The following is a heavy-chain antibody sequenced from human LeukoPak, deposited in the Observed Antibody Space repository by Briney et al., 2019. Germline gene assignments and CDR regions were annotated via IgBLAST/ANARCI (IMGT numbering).Heavy chain of an antibody. CDR3: GRDLNFYDSRHRDY. CDR2: ISTSSTYT. J-gene: IGHJ4*02. CDR1: GFTLSSYG. D-gene: IGHD3-22*01. Sequence: KPGGSLRLSCTASGFTLSSYGRNWVRQAPGKGLEWVSYISTSSTYTYYADSVKGRFTISRDDAKNSLHLQMNRLGAEDTAVYDWGRDLNFYDSRHRDYWGQGTLVSVSS. V-gene: IGHV3-21*01.